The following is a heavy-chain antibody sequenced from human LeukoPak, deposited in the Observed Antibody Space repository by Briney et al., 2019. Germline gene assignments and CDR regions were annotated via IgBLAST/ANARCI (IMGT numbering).Heavy chain of an antibody. CDR1: ACTFSSYD. V-gene: IGHV3-30*18. CDR3: AKWAGVYDYDSSGYLSGFDY. Sequence: SGGSLRLSCAASACTFSSYDMHWVRQAPGKGLEWVAIISYDGSNKYYADSVKGRFTISRDNSKNTLYLQMNSLRAEDTAVYYCAKWAGVYDYDSSGYLSGFDYWGQGTLVTVSS. CDR2: ISYDGSNK. D-gene: IGHD3-22*01. J-gene: IGHJ4*02.